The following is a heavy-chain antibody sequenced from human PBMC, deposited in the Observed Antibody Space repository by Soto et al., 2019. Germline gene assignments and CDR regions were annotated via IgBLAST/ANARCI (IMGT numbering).Heavy chain of an antibody. J-gene: IGHJ5*02. Sequence: QVQLVQSGAEVKKPGASVKVSCKASGYTFTSYDINWVRQATGQGLEWMGWMNPNSGNTGYAQKFQGRVTMTRNTSISTAYLELSSLRSEDTAVYYCARGYRRITMIVVVIPTRIPCWFDPWGQGTLVTVSS. D-gene: IGHD3-22*01. CDR2: MNPNSGNT. CDR3: ARGYRRITMIVVVIPTRIPCWFDP. V-gene: IGHV1-8*01. CDR1: GYTFTSYD.